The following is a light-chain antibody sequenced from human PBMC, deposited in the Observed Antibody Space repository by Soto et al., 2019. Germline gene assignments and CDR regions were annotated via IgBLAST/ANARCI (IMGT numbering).Light chain of an antibody. Sequence: QLVLAQPPSVSGAPGQRVTIYCTGTSSNIGAGYPVHWYQQLPGTAPKLMIYEVSNRPSGVSNRFSGSKSGNTASLTISGLQAEDEADYYCSSYTSSSTFFGTGTKLTVL. CDR1: SSNIGAGYP. J-gene: IGLJ1*01. CDR2: EVS. CDR3: SSYTSSSTF. V-gene: IGLV1-40*01.